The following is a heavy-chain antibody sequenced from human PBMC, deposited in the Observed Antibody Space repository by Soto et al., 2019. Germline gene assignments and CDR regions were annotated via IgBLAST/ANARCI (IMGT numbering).Heavy chain of an antibody. J-gene: IGHJ4*02. Sequence: QVQLQESGPGLVKPSETLSLTCTVSGGSISSYYWSWIRQPPGKGLEWIGYIYYSGSTNYNPSLKSRVTISVDTSKNQFSLKLSSVTAADTAVYYCATTSRAYSYGLDYWGQGTLVTVSS. D-gene: IGHD5-18*01. CDR2: IYYSGST. CDR1: GGSISSYY. V-gene: IGHV4-59*01. CDR3: ATTSRAYSYGLDY.